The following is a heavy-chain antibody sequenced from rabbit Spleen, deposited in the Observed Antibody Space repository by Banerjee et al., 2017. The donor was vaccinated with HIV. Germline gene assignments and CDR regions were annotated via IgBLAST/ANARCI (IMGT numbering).Heavy chain of an antibody. Sequence: QEQLKETGGGLVQPGGSLTLSCKASGFDFSKYGVSWVRQAPGKGLEWIGYIEPIFGNTYYANWVNGRFTISSHDAQNTLYLQLNSLTVADTATYFCVRARPYPFVLWGQGTLVTVS. CDR1: GFDFSKYG. V-gene: IGHV1S47*01. CDR3: VRARPYPFVL. CDR2: IEPIFGNT. J-gene: IGHJ3*01. D-gene: IGHD1-1*01.